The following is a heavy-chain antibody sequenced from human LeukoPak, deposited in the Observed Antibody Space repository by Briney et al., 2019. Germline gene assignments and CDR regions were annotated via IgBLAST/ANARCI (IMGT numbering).Heavy chain of an antibody. V-gene: IGHV4-30-4*01. D-gene: IGHD3-22*01. CDR1: GGSISSGDYY. Sequence: SQTLSLTCTVSGGSISSGDYYWSWIRQPPGKGLEWIGYIYYSGSTYYNPSLKSRVTISVDTSKNQFSLELSSVTAADTAVYYCARDPIVVEPCFDYWGQGTLVTVSS. CDR2: IYYSGST. CDR3: ARDPIVVEPCFDY. J-gene: IGHJ4*02.